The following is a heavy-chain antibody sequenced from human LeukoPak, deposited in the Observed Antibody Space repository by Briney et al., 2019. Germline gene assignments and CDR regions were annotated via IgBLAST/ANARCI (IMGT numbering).Heavy chain of an antibody. CDR2: IYYRGTT. J-gene: IGHJ4*02. CDR1: GGSINSYY. CDR3: ARGSFDDFWSGYYLDY. V-gene: IGHV4-59*08. D-gene: IGHD3-3*01. Sequence: SETLSLTCTVSGGSINSYYWSWIRQPPGEGLEWVGQIYYRGTTNYNPSLKSRVTISIDTSKNQFSLKLSSVTAADTAVYYCARGSFDDFWSGYYLDYWGQGTLVTVSS.